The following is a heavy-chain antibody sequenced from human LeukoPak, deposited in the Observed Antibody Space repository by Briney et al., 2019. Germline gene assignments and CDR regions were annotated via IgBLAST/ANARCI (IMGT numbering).Heavy chain of an antibody. CDR3: ARLSAFWSGYYPSTDY. Sequence: GGSLRLSCAASGFTFSSYSMNWVRQAPGKGLEWVSSISSSSSYIYYADSVRGRFTISRDDAKNSLYLQMNSLRAEDTAVYYCARLSAFWSGYYPSTDYWGQGTLVTVSS. CDR2: ISSSSSYI. V-gene: IGHV3-21*01. CDR1: GFTFSSYS. D-gene: IGHD3-3*01. J-gene: IGHJ4*02.